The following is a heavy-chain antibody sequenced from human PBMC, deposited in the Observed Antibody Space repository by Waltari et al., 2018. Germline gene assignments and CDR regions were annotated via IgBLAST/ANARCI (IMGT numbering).Heavy chain of an antibody. CDR1: GFSFNVYT. Sequence: EVQLVESGGGLVKPGGSLSLSCAASGFSFNVYTMNWVRQTPGKGLEWVSSIGSSSTYTYYADSVKGRFTISRDNAAHSLYLEMNALRPEDTGVYYCASHPEDFYYYMDVWGKGTTVTVSS. CDR3: ASHPEDFYYYMDV. V-gene: IGHV3-21*06. J-gene: IGHJ6*03. CDR2: IGSSSTYT.